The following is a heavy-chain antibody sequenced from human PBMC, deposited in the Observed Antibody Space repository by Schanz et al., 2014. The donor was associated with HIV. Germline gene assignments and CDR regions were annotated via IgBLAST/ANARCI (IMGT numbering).Heavy chain of an antibody. CDR2: IIPVFGTT. V-gene: IGHV1-69*06. D-gene: IGHD3-3*01. CDR1: GGAFSSYA. J-gene: IGHJ4*02. CDR3: ARGWTGYYTSFDY. Sequence: QVQLVQSGAEVKKPGSSVKVSCKASGGAFSSYAISWVRQAPGQGLEWMGGIIPVFGTTNYAQKFQGRVTITADKSTTTVYMELSSLRSEDTAVYYCARGWTGYYTSFDYWGQGTLVTVSS.